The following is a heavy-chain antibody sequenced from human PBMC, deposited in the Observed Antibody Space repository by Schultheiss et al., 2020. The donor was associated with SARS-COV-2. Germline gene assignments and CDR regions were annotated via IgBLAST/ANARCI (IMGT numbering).Heavy chain of an antibody. V-gene: IGHV5-51*01. J-gene: IGHJ4*02. Sequence: GESLKISCKGSGYRFTSYWIGWVRQMPGKGLEWMGNIFPADSKIRYSPSYSPSFQGQVTFSADTSFSTAYLQWDSLKASDTAMYYCARGGWFDNTGGIYFDLWGQGTLVTVSS. D-gene: IGHD2-8*02. CDR3: ARGGWFDNTGGIYFDL. CDR2: IFPADSKI. CDR1: GYRFTSYW.